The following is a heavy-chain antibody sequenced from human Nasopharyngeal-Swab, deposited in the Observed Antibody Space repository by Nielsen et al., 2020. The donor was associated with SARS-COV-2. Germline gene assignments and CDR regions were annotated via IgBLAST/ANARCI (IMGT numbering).Heavy chain of an antibody. Sequence: VVLLRFSCTASGFTLSDYWMHWVRQAPGKGPVWVSRIQNDGRNTTYADAVKGRFTIPRDNAENTLYLQMNSLRAEDTAVYYCARGGVPGSFDYWGQGTLVTVSS. D-gene: IGHD6-19*01. V-gene: IGHV3-74*01. CDR3: ARGGVPGSFDY. CDR1: GFTLSDYW. CDR2: IQNDGRNT. J-gene: IGHJ4*02.